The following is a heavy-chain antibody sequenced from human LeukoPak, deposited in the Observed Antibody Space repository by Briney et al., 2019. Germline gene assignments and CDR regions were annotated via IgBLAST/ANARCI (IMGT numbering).Heavy chain of an antibody. CDR1: GFPFTSYA. J-gene: IGHJ6*02. CDR2: INAGNDDT. Sequence: ASVKVSCKASGFPFTSYAFHWVRQAPGQRLEWLGWINAGNDDTKYSQKFQGRVTTTRDTSANTAYMELSSLTSDDTAVYYCARERWHCRGNDCYSVYYYGLDVWGQGTTVTVSS. D-gene: IGHD2-15*01. CDR3: ARERWHCRGNDCYSVYYYGLDV. V-gene: IGHV1-3*01.